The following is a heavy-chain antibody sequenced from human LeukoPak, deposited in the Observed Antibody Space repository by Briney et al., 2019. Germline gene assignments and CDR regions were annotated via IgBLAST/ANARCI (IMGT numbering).Heavy chain of an antibody. D-gene: IGHD4-17*01. CDR3: ARGHYGDYD. CDR1: GFIFSSYW. Sequence: GGSLRLSCAASGFIFSSYWMSWVRQAPGKGLEWVVNIKQDGSEGYYVDSVKGRFTISRDNAKNSLHLQMNSLRDEDTAVYYCARGHYGDYDWGQGTRVTVSS. V-gene: IGHV3-7*01. CDR2: IKQDGSEG. J-gene: IGHJ4*02.